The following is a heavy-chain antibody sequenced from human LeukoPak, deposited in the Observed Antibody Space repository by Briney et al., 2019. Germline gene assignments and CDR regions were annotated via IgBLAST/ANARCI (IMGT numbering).Heavy chain of an antibody. Sequence: GGSLRLSCAASGFTFSSYAMNWVRQAPGKGLECVSIISGGGSNTYYAASVEGRFTISRDNSKNTLYLQMSSLRAEDTAVYYCAKAPTRYAAIDYWGQGTLVTVPS. CDR2: ISGGGSNT. V-gene: IGHV3-23*01. CDR3: AKAPTRYAAIDY. CDR1: GFTFSSYA. D-gene: IGHD1-26*01. J-gene: IGHJ4*02.